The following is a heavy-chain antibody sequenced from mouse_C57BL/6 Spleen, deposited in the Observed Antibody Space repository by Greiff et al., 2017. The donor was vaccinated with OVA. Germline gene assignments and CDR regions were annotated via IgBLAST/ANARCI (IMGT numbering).Heavy chain of an antibody. V-gene: IGHV2-3*01. CDR3: AKPNYGYDHGAMDY. D-gene: IGHD2-2*01. CDR1: GFSLTSYG. Sequence: VQGVESGPGLVAPSQSLSITCTVSGFSLTSYGVSWVRQLPGKGLEWLGVIWGDGSTNYHSALISRLSISKDNSKSQVFLKLNSLQTDDTATYYCAKPNYGYDHGAMDYWGQGTSVTVSS. J-gene: IGHJ4*01. CDR2: IWGDGST.